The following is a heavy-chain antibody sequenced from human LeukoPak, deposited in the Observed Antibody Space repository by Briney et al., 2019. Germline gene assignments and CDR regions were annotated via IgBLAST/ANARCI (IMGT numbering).Heavy chain of an antibody. Sequence: SVKVSCKASGYTFTSYAISWVRQAPGQGLEWMGGIIPIFGTANYAQKFQGRVTITADESTSTAYMELSSLRSEDTAVYYCARDAHTAMVTWFDYWGQGTPVTVSS. CDR3: ARDAHTAMVTWFDY. CDR1: GYTFTSYA. CDR2: IIPIFGTA. J-gene: IGHJ4*02. D-gene: IGHD5-18*01. V-gene: IGHV1-69*13.